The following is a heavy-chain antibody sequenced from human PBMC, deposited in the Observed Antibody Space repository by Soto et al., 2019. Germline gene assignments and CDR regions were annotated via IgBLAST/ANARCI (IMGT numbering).Heavy chain of an antibody. Sequence: ASVKDSCKASGYTFTSYAMHWVRQAPGQRLEWMGWINAGNGNTKYTQKFQGRVTITRDTSASTAYMELSSLRSEDTAVYYCARDPTCDSSSCLKWGQGTLVTVS. CDR2: INAGNGNT. CDR1: GYTFTSYA. D-gene: IGHD6-13*01. CDR3: ARDPTCDSSSCLK. V-gene: IGHV1-3*01. J-gene: IGHJ4*02.